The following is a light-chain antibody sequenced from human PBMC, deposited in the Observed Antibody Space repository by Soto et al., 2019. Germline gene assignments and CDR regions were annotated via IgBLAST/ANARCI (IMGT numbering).Light chain of an antibody. V-gene: IGKV1-5*01. Sequence: DIQRTQSPSTLSASVGDRVTITCRASQSIISWLAWYQQQPGKAPKLLIYDASNRATGIPARFSGSGSGTDFTLTISRLEPEDFAVYYCQQYDSSPITFGQGTRLEI. CDR3: QQYDSSPIT. CDR1: QSIISW. CDR2: DAS. J-gene: IGKJ5*01.